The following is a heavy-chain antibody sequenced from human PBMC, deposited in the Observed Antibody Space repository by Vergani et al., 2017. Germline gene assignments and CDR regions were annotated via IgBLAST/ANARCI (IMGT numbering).Heavy chain of an antibody. CDR3: GRGSDNYD. J-gene: IGHJ4*02. CDR1: GFTFSSHA. CDR2: IKNTGDSI. V-gene: IGHV3-23*01. Sequence: EVQLLQSEGAVVQPGGSLRLSCVASGFTFSSHAMSWVRQGHGQGLEWVSSIKNTGDSIYYADSVKGRFTISRDNSKNTLYLQMNSLRVEDTAVYYCGRGSDNYDWCEETLVTVSS. D-gene: IGHD5-12*01.